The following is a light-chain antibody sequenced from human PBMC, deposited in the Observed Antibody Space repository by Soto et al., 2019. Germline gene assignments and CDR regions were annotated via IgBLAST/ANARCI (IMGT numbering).Light chain of an antibody. Sequence: QSVLTQPASVSGSPGQSITISCTGTSSDVGSYDLVSWYQQHPGKAPKLMIYEASERPSGVSNRFSGSKSGNTASLTISGLQVEDEADYSCCSYAGSTTFVSGTGTKVTVL. CDR2: EAS. CDR3: CSYAGSTTFV. CDR1: SSDVGSYDL. V-gene: IGLV2-23*01. J-gene: IGLJ1*01.